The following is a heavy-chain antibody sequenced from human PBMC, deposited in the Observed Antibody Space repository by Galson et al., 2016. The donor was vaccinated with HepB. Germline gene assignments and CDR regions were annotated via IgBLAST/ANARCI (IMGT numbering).Heavy chain of an antibody. CDR3: VRYCDSNGYSPGGMDV. CDR1: EFTVSTNH. J-gene: IGHJ6*02. CDR2: IYRVRTT. Sequence: SLRLSCAASEFTVSTNHMSWVRQAPGKGLEWVATIYRVRTTSYAAPEMGRFAVSRDIYRNTLSLQMNSLRSGDTAVYYGVRYCDSNGYSPGGMDVWGQGTTVTVSS. V-gene: IGHV3-53*01. D-gene: IGHD3-22*01.